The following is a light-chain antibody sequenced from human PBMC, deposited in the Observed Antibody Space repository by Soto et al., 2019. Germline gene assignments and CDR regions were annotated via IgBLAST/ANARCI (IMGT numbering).Light chain of an antibody. CDR2: LNSDGSH. V-gene: IGLV4-69*01. Sequence: QLVLTQSPSASASLGASVKLTCTLSSGHSSYAIAWHQQQPEKGPRYLMKLNSDGSHSKGDGIPDRFSGSSSGAERYLTISSLQSEDEADYYCQTWGFGTGTKLTVL. CDR1: SGHSSYA. J-gene: IGLJ1*01. CDR3: QTWG.